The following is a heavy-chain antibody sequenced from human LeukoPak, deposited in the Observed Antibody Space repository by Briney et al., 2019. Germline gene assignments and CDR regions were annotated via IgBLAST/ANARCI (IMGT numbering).Heavy chain of an antibody. Sequence: SETLSLTCTVSGGSVSSGSYYWSWIRQPPGKGLEWIGYMFYSGSTNYNPSLKSRATISVDTSKNQISQKLSSVTAADTAVYYCARGRYGDYPPFDYWGQGTLVTVSS. CDR2: MFYSGST. J-gene: IGHJ4*02. V-gene: IGHV4-61*01. D-gene: IGHD4-17*01. CDR1: GGSVSSGSYY. CDR3: ARGRYGDYPPFDY.